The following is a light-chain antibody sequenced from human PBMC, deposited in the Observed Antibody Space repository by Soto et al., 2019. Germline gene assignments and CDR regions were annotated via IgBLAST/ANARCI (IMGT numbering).Light chain of an antibody. Sequence: QAVVTQAPSVSGTPGQRVTISCSGSSSNIESNWVYWYQQLPGTAPKLLIYTNNNRPSGVPDRFSGSKSGTSASLAITGLQAEDEADYYCQSYDSSLSGYVFGSGTKVTVL. J-gene: IGLJ1*01. CDR3: QSYDSSLSGYV. CDR1: SSNIESNW. V-gene: IGLV1-40*01. CDR2: TNN.